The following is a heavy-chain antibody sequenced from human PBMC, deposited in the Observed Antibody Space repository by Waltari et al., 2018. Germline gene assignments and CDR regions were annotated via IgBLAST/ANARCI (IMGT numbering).Heavy chain of an antibody. Sequence: QLVESGGGLVKPGGSLRLSCAASVFAFGSYHLNWVRQAPGKGLEWVSSISSSSTYIYYADSVKGRFTVSRDNAKNALFLQMSSLRVEDTAVYYCASVDSSAFSRSFDYWGLGTLVTVSS. CDR2: ISSSSTYI. CDR1: VFAFGSYH. D-gene: IGHD3-22*01. V-gene: IGHV3-21*02. CDR3: ASVDSSAFSRSFDY. J-gene: IGHJ4*02.